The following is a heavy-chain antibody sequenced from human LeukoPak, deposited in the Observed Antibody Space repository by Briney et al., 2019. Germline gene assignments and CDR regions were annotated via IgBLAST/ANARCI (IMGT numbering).Heavy chain of an antibody. V-gene: IGHV4-61*02. CDR3: ARDLGLQSDY. CDR1: GGSISSGSYY. Sequence: SQTLSLTRTVSGGSISSGSYYWSWIRQPAGKGLEWIGRIYTSGSTNYNPSLKSRVTISVDTSKNQFSLKLSSVTAADTAVYYCARDLGLQSDYWGQGTLVTVSS. CDR2: IYTSGST. J-gene: IGHJ4*02. D-gene: IGHD3/OR15-3a*01.